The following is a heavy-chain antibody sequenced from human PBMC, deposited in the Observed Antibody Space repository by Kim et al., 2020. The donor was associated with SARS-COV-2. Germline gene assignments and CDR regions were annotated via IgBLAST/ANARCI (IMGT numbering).Heavy chain of an antibody. D-gene: IGHD3-10*01. CDR2: T. Sequence: TYDADSVKGRFTISRDNAKNTLYLQMNSLRAEDTAVYYCCRGAYPYGMDVWGQGTTVTVSS. J-gene: IGHJ6*02. V-gene: IGHV3-23*01. CDR3: CRGAYPYGMDV.